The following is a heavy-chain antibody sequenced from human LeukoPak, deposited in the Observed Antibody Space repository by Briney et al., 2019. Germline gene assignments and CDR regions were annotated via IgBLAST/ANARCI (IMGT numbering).Heavy chain of an antibody. J-gene: IGHJ6*03. CDR1: GFSFSSFS. V-gene: IGHV3-7*03. D-gene: IGHD2-15*01. Sequence: GGSLRLSCAASGFSFSSFSMNWVRQAPGKGLEWVANIKQDGSEKYYVDSVKGRFTISRDNSKNTLFLQINSLRAEDTAVYYCAKNGDRGAFCSGGTCYPYYYYYMDVWGKGTTVTISS. CDR2: IKQDGSEK. CDR3: AKNGDRGAFCSGGTCYPYYYYYMDV.